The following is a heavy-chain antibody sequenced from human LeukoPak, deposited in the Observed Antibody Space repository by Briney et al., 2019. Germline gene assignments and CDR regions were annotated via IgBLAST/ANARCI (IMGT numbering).Heavy chain of an antibody. D-gene: IGHD6-13*01. CDR3: ARGDPFRAGWFDP. Sequence: PSETLSLTCTVSGGSFSTYYWSWIRQPAGKGLEWIGRIYTSGSTNYNPSLKSRPTMSVDTSKNHFSLKLSSVTAADTAVYYCARGDPFRAGWFDPWGQGTLVTVSS. J-gene: IGHJ5*02. CDR1: GGSFSTYY. CDR2: IYTSGST. V-gene: IGHV4-4*07.